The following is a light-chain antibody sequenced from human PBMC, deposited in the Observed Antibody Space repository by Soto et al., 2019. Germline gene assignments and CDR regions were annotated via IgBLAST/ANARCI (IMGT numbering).Light chain of an antibody. CDR2: AAS. J-gene: IGKJ4*01. CDR3: QKCNIDPLT. V-gene: IGKV1-27*01. Sequence: DIQMTQSPSSLSSFVGDTVTITCRASQDISNFLAWYQQKPGKVPKLLIYAASTLQSGVPSRFRGSGSGTDFTLKISSLQHEDVETYHCQKCNIDPLTFGGGTKVEMK. CDR1: QDISNF.